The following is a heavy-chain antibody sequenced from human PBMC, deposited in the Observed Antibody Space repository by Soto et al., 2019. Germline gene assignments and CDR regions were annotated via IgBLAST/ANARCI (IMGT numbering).Heavy chain of an antibody. CDR2: IYSGGST. D-gene: IGHD1-1*01. Sequence: GGSLRLSCAASGFTVSSNYMSWVRQAPGKGLEWVSVIYSGGSTYYADSVKGRFTISRDNSKNTLYLQMNSLRAEDTAVYYCARAVANSPWMWWGQGTLVTVSS. V-gene: IGHV3-53*01. J-gene: IGHJ4*02. CDR3: ARAVANSPWMW. CDR1: GFTVSSNY.